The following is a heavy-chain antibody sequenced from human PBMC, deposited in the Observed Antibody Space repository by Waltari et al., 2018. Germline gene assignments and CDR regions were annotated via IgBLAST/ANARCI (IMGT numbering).Heavy chain of an antibody. Sequence: EVQLVESGGGLVQPGGSLRLSCAASGFTFSSYSMNWVRQAPGKGLEWVSYISSSSSTIYYADSVKGRFTISRDNAKNSLYLQMNSLRAEDTAVYYCANVDTAMAIDYWGQGTLVTVSS. CDR1: GFTFSSYS. CDR2: ISSSSSTI. D-gene: IGHD5-18*01. V-gene: IGHV3-48*01. CDR3: ANVDTAMAIDY. J-gene: IGHJ4*02.